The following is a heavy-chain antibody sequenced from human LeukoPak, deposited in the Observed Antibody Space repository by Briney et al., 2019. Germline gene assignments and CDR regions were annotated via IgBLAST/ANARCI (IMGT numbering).Heavy chain of an antibody. CDR1: GFTFSSYV. CDR2: ITSNGGST. D-gene: IGHD2-15*01. V-gene: IGHV3-64*04. CDR3: ASDSYSPEYFQH. J-gene: IGHJ1*01. Sequence: PGGSLRLSCSASGFTFSSYVMHWVRQAPGKGLEYVSAITSNGGSTYYADSVKGRFTISGDNSKNTLYLQMNSLRAEDTAVYYCASDSYSPEYFQHWGQGTLVTVSS.